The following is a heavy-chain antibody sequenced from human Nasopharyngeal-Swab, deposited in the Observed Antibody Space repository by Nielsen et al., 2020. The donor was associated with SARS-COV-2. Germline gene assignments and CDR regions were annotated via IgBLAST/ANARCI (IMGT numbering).Heavy chain of an antibody. V-gene: IGHV3-33*01. Sequence: GESLKISCAASGFTFSSYGMHWVRQAPGKGLEWVAVIWYDGSNKYYADSVKGRFTISRDNSKNMLYLQMNSLRAEDTAVYYCARDSGDYGGNPQYYYYGMDVWGQGTTVTVSS. D-gene: IGHD4-23*01. CDR1: GFTFSSYG. CDR2: IWYDGSNK. J-gene: IGHJ6*02. CDR3: ARDSGDYGGNPQYYYYGMDV.